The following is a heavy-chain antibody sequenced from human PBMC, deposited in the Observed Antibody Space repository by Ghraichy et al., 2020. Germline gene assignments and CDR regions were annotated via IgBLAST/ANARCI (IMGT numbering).Heavy chain of an antibody. CDR2: ISSNGGST. Sequence: GGSLRLSCSASGFTFSSYAMHWVRQAPGKGLEYVSAISSNGGSTYYADSVKGRFTISRDNSKNTLYLQMSSLRAKDTAVYYCVKEGRSCSSTSCYDWFDPWGQGTLVTVYS. CDR1: GFTFSSYA. CDR3: VKEGRSCSSTSCYDWFDP. D-gene: IGHD2-2*01. V-gene: IGHV3-64D*06. J-gene: IGHJ5*02.